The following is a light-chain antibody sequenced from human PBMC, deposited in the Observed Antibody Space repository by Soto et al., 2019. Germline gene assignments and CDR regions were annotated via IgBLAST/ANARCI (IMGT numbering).Light chain of an antibody. CDR2: DAS. CDR1: QSLSNW. V-gene: IGKV1-5*01. Sequence: DIHRTKSPSTLSASFGDRVTINCRASQSLSNWLAWYQQKPGKAPKLLIYDASSLESGVPSMFSGSGSGTEFTLTISRMPADDFATYCCQHYGGMWAFGQGTKVDTK. J-gene: IGKJ1*01. CDR3: QHYGGMWA.